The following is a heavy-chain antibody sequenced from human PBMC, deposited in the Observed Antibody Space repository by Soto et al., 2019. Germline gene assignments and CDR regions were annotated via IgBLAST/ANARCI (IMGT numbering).Heavy chain of an antibody. CDR3: GKGNSKWGTGDAFDI. CDR1: GFPFHHSA. D-gene: IGHD7-27*01. CDR2: ISGTGGST. Sequence: GSLPLSCTSAGFPFHHSALNCVRQAPGEGLEWVSSISGTGGSTFYAGSAKGRFTISRDNSKNTLFLQMTSLRAEDTAVYYCGKGNSKWGTGDAFDIWGQGTMVTVSS. J-gene: IGHJ3*02. V-gene: IGHV3-23*01.